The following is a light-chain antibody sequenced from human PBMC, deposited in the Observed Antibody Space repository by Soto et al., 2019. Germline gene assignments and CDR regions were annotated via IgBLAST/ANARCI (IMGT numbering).Light chain of an antibody. CDR2: GAS. CDR3: QQRINWPLT. J-gene: IGKJ4*01. CDR1: QSISSH. Sequence: EIVLTQSPDTLSLSPGERATLSCRASQSISSHLACYQQKPGQAPRLLIYGASNRATGIPARFSGSGSGTDFTITISSLEPEDFAVYYCQQRINWPLTFGGGTKVEIK. V-gene: IGKV3-11*01.